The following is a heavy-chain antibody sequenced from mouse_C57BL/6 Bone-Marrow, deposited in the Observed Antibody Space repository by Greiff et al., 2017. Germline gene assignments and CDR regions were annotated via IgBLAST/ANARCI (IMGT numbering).Heavy chain of an antibody. CDR1: GYTFTSYG. V-gene: IGHV1-81*01. D-gene: IGHD1-1*01. J-gene: IGHJ1*03. CDR3: ARSLPYYGSSYWYFDV. CDR2: IYPRSGNT. Sequence: QVQLKESGAELARPGASVKLSCKASGYTFTSYGISWVKQRTGQGLEWIGEIYPRSGNTYYNEKFKGKATLTADKSSSTAYMELRSLTSEDSAVYFCARSLPYYGSSYWYFDVWGTGTTVTVSS.